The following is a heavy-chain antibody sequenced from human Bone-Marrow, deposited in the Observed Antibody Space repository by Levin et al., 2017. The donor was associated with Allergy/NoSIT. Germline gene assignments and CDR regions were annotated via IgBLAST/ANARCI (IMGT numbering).Heavy chain of an antibody. J-gene: IGHJ4*02. CDR1: GYQFADHW. CDR2: IYHGDSET. D-gene: IGHD3-10*01. V-gene: IGHV5-51*01. Sequence: KVSCRASGYQFADHWIGWVRQLPGKGLEWMGNIYHGDSETRSSPSFQGQVTISVDKSINTAYLQWDSLSASDTAMYFCARQSAELPQYDGEWVEEHYFDYWGQGTLVTVSS. CDR3: ARQSAELPQYDGEWVEEHYFDY.